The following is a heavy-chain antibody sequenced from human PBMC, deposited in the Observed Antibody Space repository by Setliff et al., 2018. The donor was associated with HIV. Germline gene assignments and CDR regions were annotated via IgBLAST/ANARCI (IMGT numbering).Heavy chain of an antibody. D-gene: IGHD6-25*01. Sequence: ASVKVSCKASGYSFTAYGINWVRQAPGQGFEWMGWIYIDSGHTNFAQKFQDRVTVTTDTSTNTTYMELRGLRSDDTATYYCARVPSGAAGLVRAGFYFWGQGTLVTVSS. CDR2: IYIDSGHT. V-gene: IGHV1-18*01. CDR1: GYSFTAYG. J-gene: IGHJ4*01. CDR3: ARVPSGAAGLVRAGFYF.